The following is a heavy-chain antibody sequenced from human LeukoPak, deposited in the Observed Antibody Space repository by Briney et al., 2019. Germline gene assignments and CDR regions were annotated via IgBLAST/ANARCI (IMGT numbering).Heavy chain of an antibody. D-gene: IGHD3-10*01. Sequence: PSETLSLTCTVSGGSISSGAYYWTWIRQPAGKGLEWIGRIYTSGSTNYNPSLKSRVTISVDTSKNQFSLKLRSVTAADTAVYYCAREVLNVVRGVIPKEAWGWFDPWGQGTLVTVSS. CDR3: AREVLNVVRGVIPKEAWGWFDP. J-gene: IGHJ5*02. CDR1: GGSISSGAYY. V-gene: IGHV4-61*02. CDR2: IYTSGST.